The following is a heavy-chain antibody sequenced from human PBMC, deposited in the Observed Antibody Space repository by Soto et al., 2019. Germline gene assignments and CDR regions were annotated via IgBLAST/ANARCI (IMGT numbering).Heavy chain of an antibody. Sequence: QLLESGGGLVQPGGSLRLSCAASAFTFSNYAMSWVRQGPGKGLEWVSGISGSGDNVYYADSVRGRFTISRDNSRDTLYLQIDGLRVEDTAVYYCAKEPFSSWYTHMDVWGKGTTVTFSS. D-gene: IGHD6-13*01. CDR3: AKEPFSSWYTHMDV. V-gene: IGHV3-23*01. CDR2: ISGSGDNV. CDR1: AFTFSNYA. J-gene: IGHJ6*03.